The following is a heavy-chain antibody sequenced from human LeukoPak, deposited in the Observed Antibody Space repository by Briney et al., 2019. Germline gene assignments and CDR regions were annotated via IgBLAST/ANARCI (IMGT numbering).Heavy chain of an antibody. CDR2: IYTSGSA. CDR3: ARGRMFRGGGRDFPFNWFDP. Sequence: SETLSLTCTVSGGFISSYYWGWIRQPAGKGLEWIGRIYTSGSANYSPSLTSRLTMSVDTSKNQLALKLNSVIAADKAVYYCARGRMFRGGGRDFPFNWFDPWGQGTLVTVSS. V-gene: IGHV4-4*07. D-gene: IGHD3-10*01. J-gene: IGHJ5*02. CDR1: GGFISSYY.